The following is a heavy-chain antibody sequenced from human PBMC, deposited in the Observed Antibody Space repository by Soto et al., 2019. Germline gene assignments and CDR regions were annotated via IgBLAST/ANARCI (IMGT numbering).Heavy chain of an antibody. J-gene: IGHJ4*02. CDR1: GGSISGGCYS. CDR2: IYHSGST. V-gene: IGHV4-30-2*01. D-gene: IGHD5-12*01. Sequence: PSETLSLTCAVSGGSISGGCYSWSWIRQPPGKGLEWIGYIYHSGSTYYNPSLKSRVTISVDRSKNQFSLKLSSVTAADTAVYYCARANSGYDNSFDYWGQGTLVTVSS. CDR3: ARANSGYDNSFDY.